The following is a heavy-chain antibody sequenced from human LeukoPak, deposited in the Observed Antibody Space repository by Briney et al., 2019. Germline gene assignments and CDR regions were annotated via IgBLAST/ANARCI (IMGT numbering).Heavy chain of an antibody. CDR2: VYYSGST. CDR1: GASISTYY. D-gene: IGHD4-11*01. CDR3: ARVSPAVSAFDI. V-gene: IGHV4-59*01. Sequence: SETLSLTCTVSGASISTYYWSWVRQPPGKGLEWIGYVYYSGSTNYNASLKSRVTISADTSKNQFSLKLSSVTAADTAVYYCARVSPAVSAFDIWGQGTMVTVSS. J-gene: IGHJ3*02.